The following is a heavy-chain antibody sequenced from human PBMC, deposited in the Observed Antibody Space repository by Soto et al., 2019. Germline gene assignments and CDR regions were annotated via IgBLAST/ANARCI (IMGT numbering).Heavy chain of an antibody. J-gene: IGHJ4*02. CDR1: GYRFSTYC. CDR2: IYPDDSDT. CDR3: PRHPAYKVDNHGYYFDY. D-gene: IGHD3-10*01. V-gene: IGHV5-51*01. Sequence: GESLQSSCKGSGYRFSTYCIAWVLQMPWKGLEWMWIIYPDDSDTRYSPSFQCQVTISVDDSFSTAYLQWSSLKTSDTAMYYCPRHPAYKVDNHGYYFDYWGQGSLGTVSS.